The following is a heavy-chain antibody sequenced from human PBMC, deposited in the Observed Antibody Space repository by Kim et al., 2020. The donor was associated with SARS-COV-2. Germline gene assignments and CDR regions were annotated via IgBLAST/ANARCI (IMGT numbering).Heavy chain of an antibody. CDR3: AKDKGAPDY. V-gene: IGHV3-23*01. J-gene: IGHJ4*02. CDR2: GST. Sequence: GSTYYADSVKGRFTISRDNSKNTLYLQMNSLRAEDTAVYYCAKDKGAPDYWGQGTLVTVSS.